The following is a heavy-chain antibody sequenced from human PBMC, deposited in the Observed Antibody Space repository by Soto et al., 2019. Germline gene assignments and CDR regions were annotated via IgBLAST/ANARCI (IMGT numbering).Heavy chain of an antibody. CDR3: ARATLWFGEPHNYYYYGMDV. D-gene: IGHD3-10*01. V-gene: IGHV4-34*01. CDR2: INHSGST. J-gene: IGHJ6*02. CDR1: GGSFSGYY. Sequence: SETLSLTCAAYGGSFSGYYWSWIRHPPGKGLEWIGEINHSGSTNYNPSLKSRVTISVDTSKNQFSLKLSSVTAADTAVYYCARATLWFGEPHNYYYYGMDVWGQGTTVTVSS.